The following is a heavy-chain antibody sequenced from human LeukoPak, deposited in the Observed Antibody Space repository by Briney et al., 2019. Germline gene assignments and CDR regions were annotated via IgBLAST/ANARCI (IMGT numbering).Heavy chain of an antibody. CDR1: GFTFSSYW. Sequence: GGSLRLSCAASGFTFSSYWMHWVRQAPGKGLVWVARINTHGSSTSYGVSVKGRFTISRDNAKNTLYLQMNNLRAEDTAVYYCVRDVWGDRDGFFDCRGQGTLVTVSS. V-gene: IGHV3-74*01. J-gene: IGHJ4*02. CDR3: VRDVWGDRDGFFDC. CDR2: INTHGSST. D-gene: IGHD5-24*01.